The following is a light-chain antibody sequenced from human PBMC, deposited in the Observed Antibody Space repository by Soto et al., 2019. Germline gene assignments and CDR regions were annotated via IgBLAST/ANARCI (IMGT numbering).Light chain of an antibody. J-gene: IGLJ1*01. CDR1: SGHSSYA. V-gene: IGLV4-69*01. CDR3: QTWGTDIHV. Sequence: QPVLTQSPSASASLGASVKLTCTLSSGHSSYAIAWHQQQPEKGPRYLMKLNSDGSHSEGDGIPDRFSGSSSGAERYLTISSLQSEDEADYYCQTWGTDIHVFGTGTKVTVL. CDR2: LNSDGSH.